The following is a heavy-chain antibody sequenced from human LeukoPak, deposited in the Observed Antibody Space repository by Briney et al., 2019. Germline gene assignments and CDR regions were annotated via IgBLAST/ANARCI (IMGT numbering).Heavy chain of an antibody. Sequence: KSSETPSLTCAVYGGSFSGYYWSWIRQPPGKGLEWIGEINHSGSTNYNPSLKSRVTISVDTSKNQFSLKLSSVTAADTAVYYCARSAAYYYGSGSYFPYWGQGTLVTVSS. J-gene: IGHJ4*02. CDR1: GGSFSGYY. CDR3: ARSAAYYYGSGSYFPY. V-gene: IGHV4-34*01. CDR2: INHSGST. D-gene: IGHD3-10*01.